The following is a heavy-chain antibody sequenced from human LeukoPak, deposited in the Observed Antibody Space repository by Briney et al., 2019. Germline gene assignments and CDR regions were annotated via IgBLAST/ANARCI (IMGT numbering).Heavy chain of an antibody. CDR1: GGSFSGYY. J-gene: IGHJ3*02. CDR2: INPSGST. V-gene: IGHV4-34*01. Sequence: PSETLSLTCAVYGGSFSGYYWSWIRQPPGKGLEWIGEINPSGSTNHSPSLKSRVTISVDTSKNQFSLSLSTVTAADTAVYYCARPIVDWELLGRAFDIWGQGTMVTVSS. CDR3: ARPIVDWELLGRAFDI. D-gene: IGHD1-26*01.